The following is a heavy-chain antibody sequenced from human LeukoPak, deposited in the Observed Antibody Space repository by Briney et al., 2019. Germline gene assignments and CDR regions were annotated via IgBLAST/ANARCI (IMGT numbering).Heavy chain of an antibody. CDR2: IYYSGST. D-gene: IGHD4-17*01. Sequence: SETLSLTCTVSGGSISSSSYYWGWIRQPPGKGLEWIGSIYYSGSTYYNPSLKSRVTISVDTSKNHFSLKLSSVTAADTAVYYCARDRRYGGAFDYWGQGTLVTVSS. CDR3: ARDRRYGGAFDY. J-gene: IGHJ4*02. CDR1: GGSISSSSYY. V-gene: IGHV4-39*07.